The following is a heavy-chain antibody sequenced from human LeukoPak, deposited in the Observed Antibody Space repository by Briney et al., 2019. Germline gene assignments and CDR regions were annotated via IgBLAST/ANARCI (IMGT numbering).Heavy chain of an antibody. D-gene: IGHD4-17*01. CDR1: GGSISSYH. CDR2: IYYSGST. CDR3: ASHTVTTAEEYFQH. V-gene: IGHV4-59*01. Sequence: SETLSLTCTVSGGSISSYHWSWIRQPPGKGLEWIGYIYYSGSTNYNPSLKGRVTISVDTSKNQFSLKLSSVTAADTAVYYCASHTVTTAEEYFQHWGQGTLVTVSS. J-gene: IGHJ1*01.